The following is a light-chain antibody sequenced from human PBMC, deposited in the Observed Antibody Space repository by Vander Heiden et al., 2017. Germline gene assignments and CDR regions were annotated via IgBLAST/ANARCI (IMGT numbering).Light chain of an antibody. J-gene: IGLJ2*01. CDR1: SSDVGNYNY. Sequence: QSALTQPPSASGSPGQSVTISCTGTSSDVGNYNYVSWYQQPPGKAPKLMIFEVTKRPSGVPDRFSGSKSGNTASLTVSGLQAEDEADYYCSSYAGNNNLVFGGGTILTVL. CDR3: SSYAGNNNLV. CDR2: EVT. V-gene: IGLV2-8*01.